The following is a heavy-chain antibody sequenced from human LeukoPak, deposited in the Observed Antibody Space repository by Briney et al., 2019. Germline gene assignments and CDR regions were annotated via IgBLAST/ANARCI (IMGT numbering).Heavy chain of an antibody. V-gene: IGHV3-30*18. D-gene: IGHD1-20*01. CDR1: GFTFNSYG. Sequence: WGSLRLSCAASGFTFNSYGMHWVRQAPGKGLEWVAVISYDGSNKPYADSVKGRFTISRDNSKNTLYLQMNSLRAEDTAVYYCAKDNNWNDGPPGDYWGQGTLVTVSS. CDR2: ISYDGSNK. J-gene: IGHJ4*02. CDR3: AKDNNWNDGPPGDY.